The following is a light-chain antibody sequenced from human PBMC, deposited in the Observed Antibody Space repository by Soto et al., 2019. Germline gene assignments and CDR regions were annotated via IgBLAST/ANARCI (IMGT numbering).Light chain of an antibody. CDR2: SND. V-gene: IGLV1-44*01. CDR1: SFNIGRNT. CDR3: TSPTPGSLYV. J-gene: IGLJ1*01. Sequence: QSVLTQPPSASGTPGQRVTISCSGSSFNIGRNTVNWYRQLPGTAPTLLIYSNDQRPSGVPDRFSGSKSGTSASLAISGLQSEDEADYFCTSPTPGSLYVFGTGTKVTVL.